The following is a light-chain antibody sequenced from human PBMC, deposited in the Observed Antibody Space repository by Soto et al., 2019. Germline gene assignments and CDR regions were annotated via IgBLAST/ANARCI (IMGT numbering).Light chain of an antibody. V-gene: IGKV3-20*01. Sequence: EIVLTQSPGTLSLSPGERATLSCRASQSVSSSYVAWYQQKPGQAPRLLIYGASSRATGIPDRFSGSGSGTVFALTIGRLEPEDFAVYYGQQYGSSLYSFGPGTRLEIK. J-gene: IGKJ2*03. CDR1: QSVSSSY. CDR2: GAS. CDR3: QQYGSSLYS.